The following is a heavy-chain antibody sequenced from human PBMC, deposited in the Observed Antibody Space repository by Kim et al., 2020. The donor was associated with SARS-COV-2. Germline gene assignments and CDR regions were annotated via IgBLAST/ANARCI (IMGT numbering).Heavy chain of an antibody. CDR1: GFTVSSNY. J-gene: IGHJ5*02. CDR2: IYSGGST. D-gene: IGHD6-13*01. V-gene: IGHV3-53*01. Sequence: GGSLRLSCAASGFTVSSNYMSWVRQAPGKGLEWVSVIYSGGSTYYADSVKGRFTISRDNSKNTLYLQMNSLRAEDTAVYYCARDLLAAAGTGKGSWFDPWGQGTLVTVSS. CDR3: ARDLLAAAGTGKGSWFDP.